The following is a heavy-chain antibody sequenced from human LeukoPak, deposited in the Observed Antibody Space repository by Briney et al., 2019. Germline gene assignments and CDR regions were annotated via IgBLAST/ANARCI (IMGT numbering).Heavy chain of an antibody. Sequence: SETLSLTCTVSGGSISSYYWSRIRQPPGKGLEWIGYIYYSGSTNYNPSLKSRVTISVDTSKNQFSLKLSSVTAADTAVYYCARVGPYTAFDYWGQGTLVTVSS. D-gene: IGHD3-16*01. CDR3: ARVGPYTAFDY. J-gene: IGHJ4*02. CDR1: GGSISSYY. CDR2: IYYSGST. V-gene: IGHV4-59*01.